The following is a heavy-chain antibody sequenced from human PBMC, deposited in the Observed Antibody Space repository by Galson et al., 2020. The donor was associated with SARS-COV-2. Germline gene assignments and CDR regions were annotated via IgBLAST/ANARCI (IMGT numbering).Heavy chain of an antibody. J-gene: IGHJ3*02. V-gene: IGHV4-31*02. CDR2: IYYSGST. CDR3: ARDLNYYDSSGIIDGAFDI. D-gene: IGHD3-22*01. Sequence: WIGYIYYSGSTYYNPSLKSRVTISVDTSKNQFSLKLSSVTAADTAVYYCARDLNYYDSSGIIDGAFDIWGQGTMVTVSS.